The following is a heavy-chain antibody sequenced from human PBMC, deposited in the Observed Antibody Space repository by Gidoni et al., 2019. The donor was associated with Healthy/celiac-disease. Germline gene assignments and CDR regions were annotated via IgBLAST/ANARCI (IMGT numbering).Heavy chain of an antibody. D-gene: IGHD1-26*01. J-gene: IGHJ4*02. CDR2: IYYSGST. V-gene: IGHV4-59*01. Sequence: QVQLQESGPGLVKPSEPLSLTCTVSGGSISSYYWSWIRQPPGKGLEWIGYIYYSGSTNYNPSLKSRVTISVDTSKNQFSLKLSSVTAADTAVYYCASLYSGSYSGLDYWGQGTLVTVSS. CDR3: ASLYSGSYSGLDY. CDR1: GGSISSYY.